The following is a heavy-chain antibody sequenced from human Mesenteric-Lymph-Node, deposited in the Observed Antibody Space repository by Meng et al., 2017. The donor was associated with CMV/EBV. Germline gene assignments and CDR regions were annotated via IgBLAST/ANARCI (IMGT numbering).Heavy chain of an antibody. CDR1: GFTFSSYG. CDR2: IRYDGSNK. V-gene: IGHV3-30*02. CDR3: ARDLATGIDY. Sequence: GESLKISCAASGFTFSSYGMHWVRQAPGKGLEWVAFIRYDGSNKYYADSVKGRFTISRDNAKNSLYLQMNSLRAEDTAVYYCARDLATGIDYWGQGTLVTVSS. J-gene: IGHJ4*02. D-gene: IGHD3-10*01.